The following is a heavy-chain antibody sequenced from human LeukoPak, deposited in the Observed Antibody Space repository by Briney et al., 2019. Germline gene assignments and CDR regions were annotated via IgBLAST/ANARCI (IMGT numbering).Heavy chain of an antibody. CDR1: GGTFSSYA. CDR2: IIPIFGTA. Sequence: VASVKVSCKASGGTFSSYAISWVRQAPGQGLEWMGGIIPIFGTANYAQKFQGRVTITADESTSTAYMELSSLRSEDTAVYYCAREDHSSGYYFDYWGQGTLVTVSS. V-gene: IGHV1-69*13. J-gene: IGHJ4*02. D-gene: IGHD6-19*01. CDR3: AREDHSSGYYFDY.